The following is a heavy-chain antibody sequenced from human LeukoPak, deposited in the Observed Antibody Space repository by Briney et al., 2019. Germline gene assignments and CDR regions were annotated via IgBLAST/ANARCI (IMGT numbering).Heavy chain of an antibody. CDR2: ISYSGST. CDR1: GGSIRSYK. CDR3: ARVYGDFKRFDP. Sequence: SSETLSLTGTVSGGSIRSYKWNWIRQPPGKGLKWIGSISYSGSTIYNPSLKSRVIISVDTSKNQFSLRLSSVTAADTAVYYCARVYGDFKRFDPWGQGTLVTVSS. V-gene: IGHV4-59*01. D-gene: IGHD4-17*01. J-gene: IGHJ5*02.